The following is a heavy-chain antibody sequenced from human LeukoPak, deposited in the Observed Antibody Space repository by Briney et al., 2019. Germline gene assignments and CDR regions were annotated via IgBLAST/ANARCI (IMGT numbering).Heavy chain of an antibody. CDR2: SSGRGDST. D-gene: IGHD3-22*01. CDR1: GFTFSSYA. Sequence: PGGSLRLSCAASGFTFSSYAMSWVRQAPGKGLEWVSGSSGRGDSTYYADSVKGRFTISRDNSKNTLYLQMNSLRAEDTAVYYCARELLTMIANWGQGTLVTVSS. V-gene: IGHV3-23*01. CDR3: ARELLTMIAN. J-gene: IGHJ4*02.